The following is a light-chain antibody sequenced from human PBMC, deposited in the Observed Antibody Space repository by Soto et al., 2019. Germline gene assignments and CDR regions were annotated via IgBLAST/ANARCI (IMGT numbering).Light chain of an antibody. CDR3: QQRSDWPLT. Sequence: DIVMTQSPATLSVSPGERATLSCRASQSVSSNLAWYQQKPGQAPRLLIYGASTRASGIPARFSGSGSETDFTLTISSLEPEDFAVYYCQQRSDWPLTFGQGTRLEI. V-gene: IGKV3D-15*01. CDR1: QSVSSN. CDR2: GAS. J-gene: IGKJ5*01.